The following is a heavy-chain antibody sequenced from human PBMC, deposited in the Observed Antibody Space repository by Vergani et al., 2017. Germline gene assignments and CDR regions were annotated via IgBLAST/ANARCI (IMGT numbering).Heavy chain of an antibody. V-gene: IGHV4-39*07. J-gene: IGHJ5*02. CDR1: GGSISSSSYY. CDR2: IYYSGST. Sequence: QLQLQESGPGLVKPSETLSLTCTVSGGSISSSSYYWGWIRQPPGKGLEWIGSIYYSGSTYYNPSLKRRVTISVDTSKNQFSLKLSSVTAADTAVYYCAREGYCSSTSCYSPPAFDPWGQGTLVTVSS. D-gene: IGHD2-2*01. CDR3: AREGYCSSTSCYSPPAFDP.